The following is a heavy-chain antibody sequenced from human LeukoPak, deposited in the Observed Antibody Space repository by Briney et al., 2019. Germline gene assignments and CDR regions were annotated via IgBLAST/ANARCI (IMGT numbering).Heavy chain of an antibody. CDR3: ARRFGERLYSNNDAFDS. CDR2: IYPGDSDT. Sequence: GESLQISCQASGYTFAKYWIGWVRQMPAKGLEWMGIIYPGDSDTSYDPSFQGQVTISVDKSINTAYLQWIRLKASDTAMYYCARRFGERLYSNNDAFDSWGQGTLVTVSS. J-gene: IGHJ4*02. D-gene: IGHD4-11*01. CDR1: GYTFAKYW. V-gene: IGHV5-51*01.